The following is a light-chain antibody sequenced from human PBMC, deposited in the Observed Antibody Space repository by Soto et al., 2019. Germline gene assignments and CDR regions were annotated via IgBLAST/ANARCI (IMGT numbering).Light chain of an antibody. V-gene: IGKV3-11*01. Sequence: EIVLTHSPVALSFSRVYRAARSSRSSQSVSSYLAWYQQRPGQAPRLLIYDASNRATGIPARFSGSGSGTDFTLTIDNLEPEDFAIYYCQQRNNWPPITFGQGTRLE. J-gene: IGKJ5*01. CDR2: DAS. CDR1: QSVSSY. CDR3: QQRNNWPPIT.